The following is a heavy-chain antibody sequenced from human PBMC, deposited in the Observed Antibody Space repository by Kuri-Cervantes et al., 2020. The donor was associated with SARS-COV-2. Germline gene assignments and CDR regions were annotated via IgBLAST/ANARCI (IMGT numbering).Heavy chain of an antibody. CDR3: ARSTPFRRLAVISQGGAFDI. V-gene: IGHV1-2*04. D-gene: IGHD3-22*01. CDR1: GSTFTGYY. Sequence: GESLKISCKASGSTFTGYYMHWVRQAPGQGLEWMGWINPNSGGTNYAQKFQGWVTMTRDTSISTVYMELSRLRSDDTAVYYCARSTPFRRLAVISQGGAFDIWGQGTMVTVSS. CDR2: INPNSGGT. J-gene: IGHJ3*02.